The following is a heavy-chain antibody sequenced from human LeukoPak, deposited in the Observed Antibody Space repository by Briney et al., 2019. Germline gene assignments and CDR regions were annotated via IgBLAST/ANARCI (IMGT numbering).Heavy chain of an antibody. D-gene: IGHD6-19*01. CDR2: IKQDGSEK. CDR1: GFTFSSYW. J-gene: IGHJ6*03. V-gene: IGHV3-7*01. CDR3: ARDSDSSGWLDYYMDV. Sequence: GGSLRLSCAASGFTFSSYWMTWVRQAPGKGLEWVANIKQDGSEKYYVDSVKGRFTISRDNAKNSLYLQMNSLRAEDTAVYYCARDSDSSGWLDYYMDVWGKGTTVTISS.